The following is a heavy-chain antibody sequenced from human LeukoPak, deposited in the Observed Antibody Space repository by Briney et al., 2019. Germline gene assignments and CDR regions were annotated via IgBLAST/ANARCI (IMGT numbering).Heavy chain of an antibody. Sequence: ASVKVSCKASGYTFTGYYMHWVRQAPGQGLEWMGWINPNSGGTNYAQKFQGRVTMTRDTSTSTVYMELSSLRSEDTAVYYCARVGLDYYGMDVWGQGTTVTVSS. V-gene: IGHV1-2*02. CDR3: ARVGLDYYGMDV. CDR1: GYTFTGYY. J-gene: IGHJ6*02. D-gene: IGHD3-16*01. CDR2: INPNSGGT.